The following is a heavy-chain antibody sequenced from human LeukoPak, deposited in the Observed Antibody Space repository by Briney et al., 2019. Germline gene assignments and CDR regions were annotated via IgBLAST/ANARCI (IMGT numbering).Heavy chain of an antibody. CDR1: GYTFTGYY. D-gene: IGHD6-13*01. Sequence: AASVKVSCKASGYTFTGYYMHWVRQAPGQGLEWMGWVNPNSGGTNYAQKFQGRVTITADKSTSTAYMELSSLRSEDTAVYYCARDRSRSWNEQIGFSGDAFDIWGQGTMVTVSS. CDR3: ARDRSRSWNEQIGFSGDAFDI. V-gene: IGHV1-2*02. CDR2: VNPNSGGT. J-gene: IGHJ3*02.